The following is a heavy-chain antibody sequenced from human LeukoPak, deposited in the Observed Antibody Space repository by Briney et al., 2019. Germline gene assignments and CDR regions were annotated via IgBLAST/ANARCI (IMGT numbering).Heavy chain of an antibody. Sequence: HTGGSLRLSCAASGFTFSSYWMHWVRHAPGKGLVWVSDINSDGSSIMYADSVKGRFTISRDNAKNTLYLQMNSLRAEDTAVYYCARVPVVVEDFDYWGQGTLVTVSS. CDR2: INSDGSSI. CDR3: ARVPVVVEDFDY. V-gene: IGHV3-74*03. CDR1: GFTFSSYW. D-gene: IGHD3-22*01. J-gene: IGHJ4*02.